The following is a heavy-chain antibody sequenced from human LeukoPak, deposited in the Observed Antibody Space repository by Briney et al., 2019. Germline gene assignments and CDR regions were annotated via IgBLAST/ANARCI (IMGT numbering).Heavy chain of an antibody. CDR3: AREDYDILTGYSSDAFDI. Sequence: ASVKVSCKASGYTFTSYGISWVRQAPGQGLEWMGWISAYNGNTNCAQKLQGRVTMTTDTSTSTAYMELRSLRSDDTAVYYCAREDYDILTGYSSDAFDIWGQGTMVTVSS. D-gene: IGHD3-9*01. CDR1: GYTFTSYG. V-gene: IGHV1-18*01. J-gene: IGHJ3*02. CDR2: ISAYNGNT.